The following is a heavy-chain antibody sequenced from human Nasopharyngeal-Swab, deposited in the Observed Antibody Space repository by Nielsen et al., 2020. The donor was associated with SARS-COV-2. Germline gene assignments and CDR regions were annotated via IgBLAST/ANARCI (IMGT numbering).Heavy chain of an antibody. D-gene: IGHD4-17*01. V-gene: IGHV4-31*03. CDR2: IHYSGST. Sequence: SETLSPTCTVSGGSISSGGYYWNWIRQHTGKGLEWIGYIHYSGSTYYNPTLKSRVTISVDTSKNQFSLKLSSVTAADTAVYYCAREENGDYYGMDVWCQGTTVTVSS. CDR1: GGSISSGGYY. CDR3: AREENGDYYGMDV. J-gene: IGHJ6*02.